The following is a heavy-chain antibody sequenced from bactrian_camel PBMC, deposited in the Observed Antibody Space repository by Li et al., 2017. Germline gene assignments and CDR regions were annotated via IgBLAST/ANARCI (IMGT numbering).Heavy chain of an antibody. V-gene: IGHV3S53*01. CDR2: IVSGSST. CDR3: AAGWGHCDLQTDFQH. D-gene: IGHD3*01. Sequence: VQLVESGGGSVQAGGSLRLSCLVSGYSSCTYDMSWYRQAPGEEREFVSRIVSGSSTTYTDSVKGRFTISRDNAKNTVYLQMSSLKPEDTAMYYCAAGWGHCDLQTDFQHWGRGTQVTVS. CDR1: GYSSCTYD. J-gene: IGHJ4*01.